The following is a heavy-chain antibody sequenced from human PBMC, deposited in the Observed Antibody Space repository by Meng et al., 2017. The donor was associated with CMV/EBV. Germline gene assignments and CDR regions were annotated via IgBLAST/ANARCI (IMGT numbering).Heavy chain of an antibody. D-gene: IGHD3-10*01. CDR2: INWNGGST. CDR1: GFTFDDYG. Sequence: GESLKISCAASGFTFDDYGMSWVRQAPGKGLEWVSGINWNGGSTGYADSVKGRFTISRDNAKNSLYLQMNSLRAEDTALYYCARDGKKWFGEDLEGGMDVWGQGTTVTVSS. V-gene: IGHV3-20*04. J-gene: IGHJ6*02. CDR3: ARDGKKWFGEDLEGGMDV.